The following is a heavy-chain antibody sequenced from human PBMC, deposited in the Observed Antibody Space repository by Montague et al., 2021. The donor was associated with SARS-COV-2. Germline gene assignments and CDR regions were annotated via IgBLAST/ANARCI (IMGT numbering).Heavy chain of an antibody. V-gene: IGHV4-34*01. J-gene: IGHJ3*02. CDR3: ARGQVTIFGVLIMLPAAGALDM. Sequence: SETLSLTCAVYGGSFSGYYWSWIRQPPGKGLEWIGEVNHSGSTNYNPSLKSRVTISVDTSKNQFSLKMNSVSAADTAVYYCARGQVTIFGVLIMLPAAGALDMWGQGTKVTVSS. CDR2: VNHSGST. D-gene: IGHD3-3*01. CDR1: GGSFSGYY.